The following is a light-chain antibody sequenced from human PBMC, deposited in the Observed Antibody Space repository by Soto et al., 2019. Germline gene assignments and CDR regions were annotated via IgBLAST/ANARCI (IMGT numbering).Light chain of an antibody. J-gene: IGKJ4*01. CDR2: DAS. CDR3: QQCNTPFT. V-gene: IGKV1-5*01. CDR1: QSIGSR. Sequence: DIQMTQSPSTLSASVGDRVIITCRASQSIGSRLAWYQQKPDEAPKLLIYDASSLESGVPLRFGGSGSGTDFTLIISSLQPDDFATYYCQQCNTPFTFGGGTKVDIK.